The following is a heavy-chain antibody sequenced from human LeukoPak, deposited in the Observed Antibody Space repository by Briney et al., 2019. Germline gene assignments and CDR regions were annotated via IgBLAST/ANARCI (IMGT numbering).Heavy chain of an antibody. J-gene: IGHJ5*02. Sequence: GGSLRLSCAASGFTFSSYSMNWVRQATGKGLEWVSYISSSSSTIYYADSVKGRFTISRDNAKNSLYLQMNSLRAEDTAVYYCARGGKQWLVRRGPFDPWGQGTLVTVSS. CDR3: ARGGKQWLVRRGPFDP. V-gene: IGHV3-48*01. CDR2: ISSSSSTI. CDR1: GFTFSSYS. D-gene: IGHD6-19*01.